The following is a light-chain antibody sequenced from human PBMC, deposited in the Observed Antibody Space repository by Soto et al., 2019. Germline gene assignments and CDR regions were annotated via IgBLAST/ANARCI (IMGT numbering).Light chain of an antibody. J-gene: IGKJ1*01. Sequence: EIVLTQSPGTLSLSPGERATLSCWASQSVSSSSLAWYQQMPGQAPRLLIFGASARATGIPDRFSGSGSGTDFTLTISRLEPVDFAVYYCHHYGNSLWTFGQVTKVEIK. V-gene: IGKV3-20*01. CDR1: QSVSSSS. CDR2: GAS. CDR3: HHYGNSLWT.